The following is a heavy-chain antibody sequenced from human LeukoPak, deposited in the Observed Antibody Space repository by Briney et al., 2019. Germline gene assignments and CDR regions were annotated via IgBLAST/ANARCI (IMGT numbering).Heavy chain of an antibody. CDR3: ARSMVRGVIRGDPFDY. V-gene: IGHV3-21*01. D-gene: IGHD3-10*01. J-gene: IGHJ4*02. CDR1: GFTFGSYS. CDR2: ISSSSSYI. Sequence: GGSLRLSCAASGFTFGSYSMNWVRQAPGKGLEWVSSISSSSSYIYYADSVKGRFTISRDNAKNSLYLQMNSLRAEDTAVYYCARSMVRGVIRGDPFDYWGQGTLVTVSS.